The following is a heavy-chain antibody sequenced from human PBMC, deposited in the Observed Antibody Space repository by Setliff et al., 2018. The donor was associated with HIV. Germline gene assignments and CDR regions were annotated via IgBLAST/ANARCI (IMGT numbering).Heavy chain of an antibody. V-gene: IGHV4-39*07. CDR3: ARGDYPLSTVATIKGVVWFDP. J-gene: IGHJ5*02. Sequence: SETLSLTCTVSGGFISSSSYYWGWIRQPPGKGLEWIWSIYNSGSTNYNPSLTSRVTISVDTSKHQFSLKLSSGTAADTDVYYCARGDYPLSTVATIKGVVWFDPWGQGTLVTVSS. CDR1: GGFISSSSYY. CDR2: IYNSGST. D-gene: IGHD5-12*01.